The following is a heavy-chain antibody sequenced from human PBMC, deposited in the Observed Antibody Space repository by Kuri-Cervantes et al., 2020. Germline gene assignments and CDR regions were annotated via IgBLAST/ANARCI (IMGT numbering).Heavy chain of an antibody. CDR1: GGSISSYY. D-gene: IGHD5-18*01. CDR2: VYYSGST. Sequence: GSLRLSCTVSGGSISSYYWTWIRQPPGKGLEWIGYVYYSGSTNYNPSLKSRVTISVDTSKNQFSLKLISVTAADTAVYYCARDLRIGDPAMVSYRWFDPWGQGTLVTVSS. J-gene: IGHJ5*02. CDR3: ARDLRIGDPAMVSYRWFDP. V-gene: IGHV4-59*01.